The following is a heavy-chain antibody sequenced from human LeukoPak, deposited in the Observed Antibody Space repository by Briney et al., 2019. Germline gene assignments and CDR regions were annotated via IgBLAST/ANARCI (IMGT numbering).Heavy chain of an antibody. Sequence: PGGSLRLSCAASGFTFSSYWMSWVRQAPGKGLGWVANIKQDGSEKYYVDSVKGRFTISRDNAKNSLYLQMNSLRAEDTAVYYCAKEHDFWSGLHDYWGQGTLVTVSS. V-gene: IGHV3-7*01. J-gene: IGHJ4*02. CDR2: IKQDGSEK. CDR3: AKEHDFWSGLHDY. CDR1: GFTFSSYW. D-gene: IGHD3-3*01.